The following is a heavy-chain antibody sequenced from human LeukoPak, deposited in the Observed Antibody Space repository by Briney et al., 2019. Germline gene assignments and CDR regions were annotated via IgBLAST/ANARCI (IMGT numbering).Heavy chain of an antibody. D-gene: IGHD4-17*01. Sequence: PGGSLRLSCAASGFTFSSYAMSWVRQAPGKGLEWVSAISGSGGSTYYADSVKGRFTISRDNSKNTLYLQMNSLRAEDTAVYYCATDNHGDHVARVDYWGQGTLVTVSS. J-gene: IGHJ4*02. V-gene: IGHV3-23*01. CDR2: ISGSGGST. CDR3: ATDNHGDHVARVDY. CDR1: GFTFSSYA.